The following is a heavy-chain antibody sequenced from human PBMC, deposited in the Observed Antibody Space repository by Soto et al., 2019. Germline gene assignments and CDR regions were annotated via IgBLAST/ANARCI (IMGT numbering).Heavy chain of an antibody. CDR2: IYYSGST. CDR1: GASIWGYY. V-gene: IGHV4-59*08. CDR3: ATQKEDNENYYGMDV. Sequence: SETLSLTCSVSGASIWGYYWSWIRQPPGKGLEWIGYIYYSGSTDYNPSLKSRVTISIDTSKSRFSLKLDSVTAADTAVYYCATQKEDNENYYGMDVWGQGITVTVSS. J-gene: IGHJ6*02.